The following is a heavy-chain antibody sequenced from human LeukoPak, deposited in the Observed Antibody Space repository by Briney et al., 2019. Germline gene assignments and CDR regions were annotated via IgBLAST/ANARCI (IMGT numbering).Heavy chain of an antibody. V-gene: IGHV4-4*07. J-gene: IGHJ5*02. Sequence: SETLSLTCTVSGGSISSYYWSWIRQPAGKGLEWIGRIYTSGSTNYNPSLKSRVTMSVDTSKNQFSLKLSSVTAADTAVYYCARDLYPGIAAAGTSWFDPWGQGTLVTVSS. D-gene: IGHD6-13*01. CDR3: ARDLYPGIAAAGTSWFDP. CDR2: IYTSGST. CDR1: GGSISSYY.